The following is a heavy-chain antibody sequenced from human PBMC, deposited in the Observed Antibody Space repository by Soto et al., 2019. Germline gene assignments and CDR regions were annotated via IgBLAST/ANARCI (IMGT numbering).Heavy chain of an antibody. D-gene: IGHD5-18*01. CDR3: ARDRGEGEYSYGYKIESDGMDV. V-gene: IGHV3-30-3*01. J-gene: IGHJ6*02. CDR2: ISYDGSNK. Sequence: GGSLRLSCAASGFTFSSYAMHWVRQAPGKGLEWVAVISYDGSNKYYADSVKGRFTISRDNSKNTLYLQMNSLRAEDTAVYYCARDRGEGEYSYGYKIESDGMDVWGQGTTVTVSS. CDR1: GFTFSSYA.